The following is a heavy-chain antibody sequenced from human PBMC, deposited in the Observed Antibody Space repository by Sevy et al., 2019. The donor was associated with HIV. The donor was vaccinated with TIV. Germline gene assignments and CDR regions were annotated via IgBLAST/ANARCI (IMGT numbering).Heavy chain of an antibody. CDR3: VKEGGGGGGDH. CDR2: IQYDGSNK. Sequence: QAAGSLKISCAASGFSFSSYGMHWVRQAPGKGLEWMSYIQYDGSNKDYADSVKGRFTISRDNSKNTLYLQMNSLRVEDTALFYCVKEGGGGGGDHWGQGTLVTVSS. CDR1: GFSFSSYG. J-gene: IGHJ4*02. V-gene: IGHV3-30*02. D-gene: IGHD3-16*01.